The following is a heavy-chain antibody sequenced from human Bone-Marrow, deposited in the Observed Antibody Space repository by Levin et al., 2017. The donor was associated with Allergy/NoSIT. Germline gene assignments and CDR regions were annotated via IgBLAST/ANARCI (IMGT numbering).Heavy chain of an antibody. J-gene: IGHJ6*02. D-gene: IGHD3-10*01. CDR1: GGSVSSGNYF. Sequence: KPSETLSLTCNVSGGSVSSGNYFWTWIRQSPGKGLEWIGYIYYHEYTYSNPSLKSRLTISEDTSKNQFSLKLASVTAADTAVYYCARGYGAGSYYYYGLDVWGQGTTVTVSS. CDR2: IYYHEYT. V-gene: IGHV4-30-4*01. CDR3: ARGYGAGSYYYYGLDV.